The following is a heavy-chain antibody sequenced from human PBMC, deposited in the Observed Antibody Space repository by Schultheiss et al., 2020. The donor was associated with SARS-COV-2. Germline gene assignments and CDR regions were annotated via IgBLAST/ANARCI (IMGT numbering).Heavy chain of an antibody. Sequence: GGSLRLSCAASGFTFSDYYMSWIRQAPGKGLEWVSYISSSGSTRYYADSVKGRFTISRDNAKNPLYLQVNSLRAEDTAVYYCAIIATTVTTDYWGQGTLVTVSS. CDR1: GFTFSDYY. V-gene: IGHV3-11*01. J-gene: IGHJ4*02. D-gene: IGHD4-11*01. CDR2: ISSSGSTR. CDR3: AIIATTVTTDY.